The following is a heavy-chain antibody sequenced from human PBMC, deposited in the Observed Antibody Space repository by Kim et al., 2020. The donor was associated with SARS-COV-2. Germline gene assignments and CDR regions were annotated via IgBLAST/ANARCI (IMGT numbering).Heavy chain of an antibody. J-gene: IGHJ4*01. CDR1: GGPISSSGYY. D-gene: IGHD5-18*01. CDR2: IYNSGDT. Sequence: SETLSLPCTVSGGPISSSGYYWGWIRQSPGKGLEWIGSIYNSGDTNYNPSLKSRITISLDTSKNQFSLNLRSATAADTAVYYCATGGGHTAIDRDFEHWG. V-gene: IGHV4-39*01. CDR3: ATGGGHTAIDRDFEH.